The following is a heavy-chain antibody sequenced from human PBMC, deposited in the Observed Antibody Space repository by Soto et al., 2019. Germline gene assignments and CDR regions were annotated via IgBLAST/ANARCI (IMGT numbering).Heavy chain of an antibody. CDR2: ISRIHKI. J-gene: IGHJ3*02. Sequence: EVQLVESGGGLVKAGGSLRLSCAASGFTFSDYSINWVRQAPGKGLEWVSTISRIHKIYYADSVKGRFTISRDNARNSLYLQMNSRRGEDTAVYYCARDLRTVEAYGFDIWGRGTMVSVSS. CDR1: GFTFSDYS. V-gene: IGHV3-21*01. D-gene: IGHD4-4*01. CDR3: ARDLRTVEAYGFDI.